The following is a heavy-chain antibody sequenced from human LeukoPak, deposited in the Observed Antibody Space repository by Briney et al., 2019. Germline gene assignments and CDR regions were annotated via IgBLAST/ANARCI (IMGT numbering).Heavy chain of an antibody. V-gene: IGHV4-31*03. J-gene: IGHJ5*01. CDR1: GGSVSSGDSY. D-gene: IGHD1-1*01. CDR2: IHHSGNF. CDR3: AREERIRGTDWFPS. Sequence: SETLSLTCTVSGGSVSSGDSYWNWIRQHPGKGLEWIGYIHHSGNFDYNPSLKSRVTLSVDTSKNQFSMNLASVTAADTAVYYCAREERIRGTDWFPSWGQGTLVTVSS.